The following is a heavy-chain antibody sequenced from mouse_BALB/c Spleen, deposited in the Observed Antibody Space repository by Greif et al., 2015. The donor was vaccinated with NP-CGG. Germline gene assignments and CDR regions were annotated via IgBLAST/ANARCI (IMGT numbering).Heavy chain of an antibody. CDR2: INPSNGRT. V-gene: IGHV1S81*02. CDR1: GYTFTSYW. CDR3: ARGGYDGYYDY. D-gene: IGHD2-3*01. J-gene: IGHJ2*01. Sequence: QVQLQQSGAELVKPGASVKLSCKASGYTFTSYWMHWVKQRPGQGLEWIGEINPSNGRTNYNEKFKSKATLTVDKSSSTAYMQLSSLTSEDSAVYYCARGGYDGYYDYWGQGTTLTVSS.